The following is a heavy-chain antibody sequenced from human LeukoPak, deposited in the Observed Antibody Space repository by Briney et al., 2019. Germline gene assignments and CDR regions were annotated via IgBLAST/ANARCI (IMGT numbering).Heavy chain of an antibody. D-gene: IGHD3-10*01. Sequence: GESLKISCKGSGYTFTNYWIAWVHQMPGKGLEWMGIIYPGDSDTRYSPSFQGQVIISADKSIRTAYLQWSSLKASDTAMYYCARLNDYGSGSLLGYWGQGTLVTVSS. V-gene: IGHV5-51*07. J-gene: IGHJ4*02. CDR3: ARLNDYGSGSLLGY. CDR1: GYTFTNYW. CDR2: IYPGDSDT.